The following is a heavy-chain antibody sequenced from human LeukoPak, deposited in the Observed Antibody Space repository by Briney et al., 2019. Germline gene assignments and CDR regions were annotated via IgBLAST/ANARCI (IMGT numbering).Heavy chain of an antibody. CDR2: IISNENSA. CDR1: GFTFSSNW. Sequence: GGSLRLSCAASGFTFSSNWMHWVRHAPGKGLVWVSRIISNENSATYADSVKGRFTISRDNAKNTLYLQMNSLRAEDTAVYYCVRGGIASAFDIWGQGTMVTVSS. CDR3: VRGGIASAFDI. V-gene: IGHV3-74*01. D-gene: IGHD6-13*01. J-gene: IGHJ3*02.